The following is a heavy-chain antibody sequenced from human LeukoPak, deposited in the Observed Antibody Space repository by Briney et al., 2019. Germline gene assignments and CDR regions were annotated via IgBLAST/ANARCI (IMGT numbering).Heavy chain of an antibody. Sequence: SETLSLTCTVSGGSISNYYWSWIRQPPGKRLEWIGYIYYSGSPNYSPSLKSRVTMSLDTSRNQFSRKLSSVTAADTAVYYCTRTSASTAIDYWGPGTLVTVSS. D-gene: IGHD4-17*01. J-gene: IGHJ4*02. V-gene: IGHV4-59*01. CDR2: IYYSGSP. CDR3: TRTSASTAIDY. CDR1: GGSISNYY.